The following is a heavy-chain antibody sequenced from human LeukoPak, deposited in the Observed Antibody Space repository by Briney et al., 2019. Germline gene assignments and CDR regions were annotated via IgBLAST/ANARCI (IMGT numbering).Heavy chain of an antibody. D-gene: IGHD4-17*01. J-gene: IGHJ6*03. CDR1: GYTFTGYY. V-gene: IGHV1-2*02. CDR3: ARDLHDYGDYAFGYYYYYMDV. CDR2: INPNSGGT. Sequence: ASVKVSCKASGYTFTGYYMHWVRQAPGQGLEWMGWINPNSGGTNYAQKFQGRVTMTRDTSISTAYMELSRLRSDDTAVYYCARDLHDYGDYAFGYYYYYMDVWGKGTTVTISS.